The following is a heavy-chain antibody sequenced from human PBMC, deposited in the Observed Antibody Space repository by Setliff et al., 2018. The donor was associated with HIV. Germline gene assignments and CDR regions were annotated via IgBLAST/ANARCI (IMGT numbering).Heavy chain of an antibody. Sequence: PGGSLRLSCAGSGYSISSGYYWAWIRQPPGKGLEWVGRIKSKTDGGTADYAAPVKGRFTISRDDSKNTLSLQMNSLKIEDTAVYYCTTDSAASSLDWGQGTLVTVSS. D-gene: IGHD2-15*01. CDR2: IKSKTDGGTA. V-gene: IGHV3-15*07. CDR3: TTDSAASSLD. J-gene: IGHJ1*01. CDR1: GYSISSGYY.